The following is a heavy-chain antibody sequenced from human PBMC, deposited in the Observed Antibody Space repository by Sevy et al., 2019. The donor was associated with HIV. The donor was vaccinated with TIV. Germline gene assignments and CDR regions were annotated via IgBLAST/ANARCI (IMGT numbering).Heavy chain of an antibody. J-gene: IGHJ6*02. CDR1: GFTFSDYT. D-gene: IGHD3-10*01. CDR3: ARDGARITMVQGVMAYYHGMDV. Sequence: GGSLRLSCAASGFTFSDYTIHWVRQAPGKGLEWVAVISYDGSRTSYADSVKGRFTISRDNAKNSLYLQMNSVRAEDTAVYYCARDGARITMVQGVMAYYHGMDVWGQGTTVTISS. V-gene: IGHV3-30*04. CDR2: ISYDGSRT.